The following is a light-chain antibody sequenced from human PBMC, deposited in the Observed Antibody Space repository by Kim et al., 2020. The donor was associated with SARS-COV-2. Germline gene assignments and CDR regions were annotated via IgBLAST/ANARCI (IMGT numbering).Light chain of an antibody. V-gene: IGKV1-5*03. CDR1: QSISSW. Sequence: DIQMTQSPSTLSASVGDRVTITCRDSQSISSWLAWYQQKPGKAPKILIYKASSLESGVPSRFSGSGSGTEFTLTISSLQPDDFATYYCQQYNSYPYTFGQGTKLEI. CDR3: QQYNSYPYT. J-gene: IGKJ2*01. CDR2: KAS.